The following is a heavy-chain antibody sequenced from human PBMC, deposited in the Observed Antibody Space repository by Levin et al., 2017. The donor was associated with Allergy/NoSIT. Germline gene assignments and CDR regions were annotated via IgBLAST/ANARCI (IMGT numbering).Heavy chain of an antibody. CDR2: IYWDDDK. D-gene: IGHD2-15*01. CDR3: AHRLDPPYCSGGSCYSGGNWFDP. V-gene: IGHV2-5*02. Sequence: ESGPTLVKPTQTLTLTCTFSGFSLSTSGVGVGWIRQPPGKALEWLALIYWDDDKRYSPSLKSRLTITKDTSKNQVVLTMTNMDPVDTATYYCAHRLDPPYCSGGSCYSGGNWFDPWGQGTLVTVSS. J-gene: IGHJ5*02. CDR1: GFSLSTSGVG.